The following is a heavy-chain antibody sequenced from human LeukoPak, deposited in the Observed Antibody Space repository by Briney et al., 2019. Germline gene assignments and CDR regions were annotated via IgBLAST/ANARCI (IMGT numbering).Heavy chain of an antibody. CDR1: GLTFSGSG. CDR3: AGDYNFLTGLNY. CDR2: IGRQGDSDAT. J-gene: IGHJ4*02. D-gene: IGHD3-9*01. V-gene: IGHV3-73*01. Sequence: GGSLRLSSAASGLTFSGSGIHWVRQASGKGLEWLGRIGRQGDSDATRYAASLKGKFTISRVDSRNTAHLQMNSLKTEDTAVYYCAGDYNFLTGLNYWGQGTLVTVSS.